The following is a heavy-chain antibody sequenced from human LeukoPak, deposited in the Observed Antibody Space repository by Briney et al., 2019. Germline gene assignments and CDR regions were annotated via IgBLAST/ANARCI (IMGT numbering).Heavy chain of an antibody. V-gene: IGHV3-21*01. D-gene: IGHD1-26*01. CDR1: GFTFSSYS. Sequence: PGGSLRLSCAASGFTFSSYSMNWVRQAPGKGLEWVSSISSSSSYIYYADSVKGRFTISRDNAKNSLYLQMNSLRAEDTAVYYCARGDKWELLHFQHWGQGTLVTVSS. CDR2: ISSSSSYI. J-gene: IGHJ1*01. CDR3: ARGDKWELLHFQH.